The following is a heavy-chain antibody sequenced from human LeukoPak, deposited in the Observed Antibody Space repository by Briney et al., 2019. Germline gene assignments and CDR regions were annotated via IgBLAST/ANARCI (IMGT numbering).Heavy chain of an antibody. J-gene: IGHJ4*02. D-gene: IGHD3-16*02. V-gene: IGHV3-7*01. CDR1: GFTFTTYW. CDR2: INQDGSEK. Sequence: GGSLRLSCAASGFTFTTYWMTWVRQAPGKGLEWVANINQDGSEKYFVDSVKGRFTISRGNAKNSLYLQMNSLRTEDSAVYYCARDIGFYWGLGTLVTVSS. CDR3: ARDIGFY.